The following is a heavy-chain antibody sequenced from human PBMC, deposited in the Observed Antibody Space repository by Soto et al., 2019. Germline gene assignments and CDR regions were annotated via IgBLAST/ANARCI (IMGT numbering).Heavy chain of an antibody. CDR1: GFTFSSYW. CDR3: ARDWRIQLWLRALDY. CDR2: IKQDGSEK. Sequence: PGGSLRLSCAASGFTFSSYWMSWVRQAPGKGLEWVANIKQDGSEKYYVDSVKGRFTISRDNAKNSLYLQMNSLRAEDTAVYYCARDWRIQLWLRALDYWGQGTLVTVSS. D-gene: IGHD5-18*01. V-gene: IGHV3-7*01. J-gene: IGHJ4*02.